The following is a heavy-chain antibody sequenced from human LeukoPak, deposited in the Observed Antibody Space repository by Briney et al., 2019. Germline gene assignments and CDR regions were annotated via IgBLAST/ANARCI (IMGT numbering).Heavy chain of an antibody. V-gene: IGHV4-39*07. CDR1: GGSISSSSYY. CDR3: ARGYCSGGSCFDY. Sequence: SETLSLTCTVSGGSISSSSYYWGWIRQPPGKGLEWIGSIYHSGSTYYNPSLKSRVTISVDTSKNQFSLKLSSVTAADTAVYYCARGYCSGGSCFDYWGQGTLVTVSS. D-gene: IGHD2-15*01. J-gene: IGHJ4*02. CDR2: IYHSGST.